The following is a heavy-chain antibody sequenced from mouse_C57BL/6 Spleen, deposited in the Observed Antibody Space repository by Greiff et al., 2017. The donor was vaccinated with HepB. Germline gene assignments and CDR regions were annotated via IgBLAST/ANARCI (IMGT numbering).Heavy chain of an antibody. V-gene: IGHV1-52*01. D-gene: IGHD1-1*01. CDR1: GYTFTSYW. J-gene: IGHJ2*01. Sequence: QVQLQQPGAELVRPGSSVKLSCKASGYTFTSYWMHWVKQRPIQGLEWIGNIDPSDSETHYNQKFKDKATLTVDKSSSTAYMQLSSLTSEDSAVYYCARGGTTVVAGDYWGQGTTLTVSS. CDR3: ARGGTTVVAGDY. CDR2: IDPSDSET.